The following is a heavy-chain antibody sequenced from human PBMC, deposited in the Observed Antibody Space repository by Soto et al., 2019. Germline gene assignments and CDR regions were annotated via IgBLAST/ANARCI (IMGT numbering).Heavy chain of an antibody. D-gene: IGHD3-3*01. CDR2: IYTSGST. V-gene: IGHV4-4*07. Sequence: PSETLSLTCTVSGGSISSYYWSWIRQPAGKGLEWIGRIYTSGSTNYNPSLKSRVTMSVGTSKNQFSLKLSSVTAADTAVYYCAREARITIFGVVHYGMDVWGQGTTVTVSS. J-gene: IGHJ6*02. CDR3: AREARITIFGVVHYGMDV. CDR1: GGSISSYY.